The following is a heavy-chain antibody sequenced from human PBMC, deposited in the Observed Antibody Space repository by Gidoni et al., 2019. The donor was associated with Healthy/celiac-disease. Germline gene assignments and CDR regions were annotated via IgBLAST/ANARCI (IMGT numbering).Heavy chain of an antibody. V-gene: IGHV3-23*04. CDR2: ISGSGGST. Sequence: EVQLVESGGGLVQPGGSLRLSCAASGFTFSSYAMICVRQAPGKGLEWVSAISGSGGSTYYADSVKGRFTISRDKSKNTLYLQMNSLRAEDTAVYYCAKVGGSDSSGYYLNMLYYFDYWGQGTLVTVSS. D-gene: IGHD3-22*01. CDR3: AKVGGSDSSGYYLNMLYYFDY. J-gene: IGHJ4*02. CDR1: GFTFSSYA.